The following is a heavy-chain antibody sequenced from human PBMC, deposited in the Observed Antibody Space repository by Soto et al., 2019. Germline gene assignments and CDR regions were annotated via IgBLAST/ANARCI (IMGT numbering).Heavy chain of an antibody. CDR1: GFTFSSYG. CDR3: AREFWSGPFDY. Sequence: QVQLVESGGGVVQPGRSLRLSCAASGFTFSSYGMHWVRQAPGKGLEWVAVIWSDGSNKYYADSVKGRFTISRDNSKNTLYRQMNSLRAEDTAVYYCAREFWSGPFDYWGRGTLVTVSS. CDR2: IWSDGSNK. D-gene: IGHD3-3*01. V-gene: IGHV3-33*01. J-gene: IGHJ4*02.